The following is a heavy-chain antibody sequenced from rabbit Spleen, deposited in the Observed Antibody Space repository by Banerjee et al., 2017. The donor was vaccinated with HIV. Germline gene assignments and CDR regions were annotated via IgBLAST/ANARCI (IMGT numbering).Heavy chain of an antibody. Sequence: QEQLEESGGGLVQPGGSLKLSCKASGFDFSGYGMSWVRQAPGKGLEWIGYIDPLFGNTYYASWVNGRFTISRENTQNTVYLKLNSLTAADTATYFCVRDRADIGGDYGPYYFDFWGPGTLVTVS. CDR3: VRDRADIGGDYGPYYFDF. J-gene: IGHJ4*01. V-gene: IGHV1S47*01. D-gene: IGHD2-1*01. CDR2: IDPLFGNT. CDR1: GFDFSGYG.